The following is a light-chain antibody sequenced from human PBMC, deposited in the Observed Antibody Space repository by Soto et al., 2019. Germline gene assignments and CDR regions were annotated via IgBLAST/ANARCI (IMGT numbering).Light chain of an antibody. CDR3: GTWDSGLSVHV. CDR2: DNN. Sequence: QSVLTQPPSVSAAPGQKVTISCSGTSSNIGNNYVSWYQQLPGTAPKLLIYDNNKRPSGIPDRFSGSKSGTSATLGITGLQTGDEADYYCGTWDSGLSVHVFGTGTKLTVL. CDR1: SSNIGNNY. V-gene: IGLV1-51*01. J-gene: IGLJ1*01.